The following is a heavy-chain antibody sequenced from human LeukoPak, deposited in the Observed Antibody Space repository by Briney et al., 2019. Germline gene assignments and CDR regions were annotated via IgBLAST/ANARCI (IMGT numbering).Heavy chain of an antibody. Sequence: PSETLSLTCAVYGGSFGGYYWSWIRQPPGEGREWIGEINHSGSTNYNPSLKSRVTISVDTSKNQFSLKLSSVTAADTAVYYCASVRGNYYGMDVWGQGTTVTVSS. CDR2: INHSGST. V-gene: IGHV4-34*01. J-gene: IGHJ6*02. CDR1: GGSFGGYY. CDR3: ASVRGNYYGMDV.